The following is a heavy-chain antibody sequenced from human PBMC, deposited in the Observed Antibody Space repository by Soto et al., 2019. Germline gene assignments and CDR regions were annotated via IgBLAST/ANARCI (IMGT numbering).Heavy chain of an antibody. D-gene: IGHD2-15*01. J-gene: IGHJ5*02. CDR3: ARGLHPVVAATPVGWFDP. CDR1: GGSFSGYY. V-gene: IGHV4-34*01. Sequence: SETLSLTCAVYGGSFSGYYWSWIRQPPGKGLEWIGEINHSGSTNYNPSLKSRVTISVDTSKNQFSLKLSSVTAADTAVYYCARGLHPVVAATPVGWFDPWGQGTLVTVSS. CDR2: INHSGST.